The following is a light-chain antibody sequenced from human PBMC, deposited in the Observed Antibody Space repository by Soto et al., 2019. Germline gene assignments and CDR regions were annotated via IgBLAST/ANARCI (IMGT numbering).Light chain of an antibody. CDR3: QQCNSFPIT. CDR1: QNIDNW. J-gene: IGKJ5*01. Sequence: DIQMTQSPSSVSASVGDRVTITCRASQNIDNWLAWYQHKPGKAPHLLIYSASTLQSGVPSRFSGSGSGTDFTLTNSSLQPEDFATYYCQQCNSFPITFGQGTRLEI. V-gene: IGKV1-12*01. CDR2: SAS.